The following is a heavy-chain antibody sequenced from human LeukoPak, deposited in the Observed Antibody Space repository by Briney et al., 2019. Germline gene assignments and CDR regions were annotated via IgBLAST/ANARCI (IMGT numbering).Heavy chain of an antibody. CDR3: AREAYDSSGHRYFQH. J-gene: IGHJ1*01. D-gene: IGHD3-22*01. CDR1: GGSISSGAYF. V-gene: IGHV4-31*03. Sequence: SQTLSLTCTVSGGSISSGAYFWSWNRQHPGKGLDWIGFIYYSGTTYYDPSLESRVIISVDTSKNQFSLKLSSVTAADTAVYYCAREAYDSSGHRYFQHWGQGALVTVSS. CDR2: IYYSGTT.